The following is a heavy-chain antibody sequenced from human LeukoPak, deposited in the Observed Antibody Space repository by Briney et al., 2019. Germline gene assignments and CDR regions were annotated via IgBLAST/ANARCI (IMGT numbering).Heavy chain of an antibody. Sequence: ASVKVSCKASGYTFTSYYMHWVRQAPGQGLEWMGIINPSGGSASYAQKSQGRVTMIRDTSTSTVYMELSSLRSEDTAVYYCARAGTTGYSSGWYRYDAFDIWGQGTMVTVSS. V-gene: IGHV1-46*01. D-gene: IGHD6-19*01. CDR3: ARAGTTGYSSGWYRYDAFDI. CDR1: GYTFTSYY. CDR2: INPSGGSA. J-gene: IGHJ3*02.